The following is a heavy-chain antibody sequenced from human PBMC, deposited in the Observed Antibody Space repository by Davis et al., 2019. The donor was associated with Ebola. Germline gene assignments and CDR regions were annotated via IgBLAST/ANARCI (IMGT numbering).Heavy chain of an antibody. V-gene: IGHV3-11*06. CDR3: ARDSTMDA. CDR2: ISGGSSFT. CDR1: GFTFSDYY. Sequence: GESLKISCAASGFTFSDYYMAWIRQAPGKGLEWLSYISGGSSFTNYADSVQGRFTISRDSAKNLLYLQMSGLRVEDTAVYYCARDSTMDAWGQGTTVTVSS. J-gene: IGHJ6*02.